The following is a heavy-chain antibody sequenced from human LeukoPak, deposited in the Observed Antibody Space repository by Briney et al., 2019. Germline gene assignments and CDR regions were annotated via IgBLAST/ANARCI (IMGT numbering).Heavy chain of an antibody. J-gene: IGHJ4*02. CDR3: ARGLAVVVPAASPFDY. CDR1: GGTFSSYA. Sequence: GSSVKVSCKASGGTFSSYAMSWVRQAPGQGLEWMGGIIPIFGTANYAQKFQGRVTITTDESTSTAYMELSSLRSDDTAMYYCARGLAVVVPAASPFDYWGQGILVTVAS. V-gene: IGHV1-69*05. D-gene: IGHD2-2*01. CDR2: IIPIFGTA.